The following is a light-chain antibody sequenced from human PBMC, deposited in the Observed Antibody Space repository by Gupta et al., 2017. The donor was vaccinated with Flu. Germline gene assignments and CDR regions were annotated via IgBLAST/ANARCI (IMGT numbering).Light chain of an antibody. Sequence: EIVLTQSPGTLSLSPGERATLSCRASQSVSSSYLAWYQQKPGQAPRLLIYGASSRATGIPDRFSGSGSGTDFTLTISRLEPEDFAVYYCQQEGSSPWGFGQGTKVEIK. CDR1: QSVSSSY. J-gene: IGKJ1*01. CDR2: GAS. CDR3: QQEGSSPWG. V-gene: IGKV3-20*01.